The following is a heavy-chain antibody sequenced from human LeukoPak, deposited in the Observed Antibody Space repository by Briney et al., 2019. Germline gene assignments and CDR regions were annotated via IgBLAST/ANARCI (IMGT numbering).Heavy chain of an antibody. J-gene: IGHJ4*02. D-gene: IGHD4-17*01. CDR2: FDPEDGET. Sequence: ASVKVSCKVSGYTLAELSMHWVRQAPGKGLEWMGGFDPEDGETIYAQKFQGRVTMTEDTSTDTAYMELSSLRSEDTAAYYCATPRGYGDYDFDYWGQGTLVTVSS. V-gene: IGHV1-24*01. CDR1: GYTLAELS. CDR3: ATPRGYGDYDFDY.